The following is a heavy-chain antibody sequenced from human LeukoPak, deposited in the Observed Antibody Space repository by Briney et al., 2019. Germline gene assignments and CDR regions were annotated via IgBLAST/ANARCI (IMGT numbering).Heavy chain of an antibody. D-gene: IGHD3-3*01. V-gene: IGHV4-39*01. CDR2: IYYSGST. Sequence: PSETLSLTCTVSGGSISSSSYYWGWIRPPPGKGLEWIGSIYYSGSTYYTPSLKSRVTISVDTSKNQFSLKLSSVTAADTAVYYCARDLWSGYYTANWFDPWGQGTLVTVSS. CDR1: GGSISSSSYY. J-gene: IGHJ5*02. CDR3: ARDLWSGYYTANWFDP.